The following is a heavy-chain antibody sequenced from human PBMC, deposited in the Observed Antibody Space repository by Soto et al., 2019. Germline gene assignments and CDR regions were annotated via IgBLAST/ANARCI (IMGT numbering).Heavy chain of an antibody. D-gene: IGHD1-26*01. J-gene: IGHJ5*02. V-gene: IGHV1-18*01. CDR3: ARASGSSYWFAP. Sequence: QVQLVQSGAEVKKPGASVKVSCKASGYTFTSYGISWVRQAPGQGLEWMGWISAYNGNTNYAQKLQGRVTMTTDTPTSTAYMGLRSLRSADTAVYYCARASGSSYWFAPWGQGTLVTVSS. CDR2: ISAYNGNT. CDR1: GYTFTSYG.